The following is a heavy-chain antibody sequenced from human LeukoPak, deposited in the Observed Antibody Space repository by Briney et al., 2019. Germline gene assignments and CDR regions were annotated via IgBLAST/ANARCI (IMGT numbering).Heavy chain of an antibody. CDR2: ISWNSGSI. V-gene: IGHV3-9*01. D-gene: IGHD2-21*01. CDR1: GFTFDDYA. CDR3: AKDKGEKPYYFYGMDV. J-gene: IGHJ6*02. Sequence: GGSLRLSCAASGFTFDDYAMHWVRQAPGKGLEWVSGISWNSGSIGYADSVKGRFTISRDKARTSLYLQTDSLRAEDTALYYCAKDKGEKPYYFYGMDVWGQGTTVTVSS.